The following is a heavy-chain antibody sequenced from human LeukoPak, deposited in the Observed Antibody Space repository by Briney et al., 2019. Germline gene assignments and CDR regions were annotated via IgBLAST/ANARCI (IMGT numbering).Heavy chain of an antibody. CDR1: GGSISSSSYY. CDR2: IYYSGST. V-gene: IGHV4-39*07. J-gene: IGHJ4*02. D-gene: IGHD6-19*01. CDR3: ARAVAGFLYFDS. Sequence: RASETLSLTCTVSGGSISSSSYYWGWIRQPPGKGLEWIGSIYYSGSTYYNPSLKSRVTISVDTSKNQFSLKLSSVTAADTAVYYCARAVAGFLYFDSWGQGTLVTVSS.